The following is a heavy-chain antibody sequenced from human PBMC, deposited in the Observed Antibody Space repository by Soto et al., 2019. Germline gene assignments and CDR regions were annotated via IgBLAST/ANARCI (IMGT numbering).Heavy chain of an antibody. V-gene: IGHV3-33*01. CDR1: GFTFSSYG. CDR3: ARALDDSSRYYYYYGMDV. CDR2: IWYDGSNK. J-gene: IGHJ6*02. D-gene: IGHD6-13*01. Sequence: GGSLRLSCAASGFTFSSYGMHWVRQAPGKGLEWVAVIWYDGSNKYYADSVKGRFTISRDNSKNTLYLQMNSLRAEDTAVYYCARALDDSSRYYYYYGMDVWGQGTTVTVSS.